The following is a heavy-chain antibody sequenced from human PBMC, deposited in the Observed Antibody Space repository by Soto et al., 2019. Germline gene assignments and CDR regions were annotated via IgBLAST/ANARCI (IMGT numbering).Heavy chain of an antibody. D-gene: IGHD1-26*01. V-gene: IGHV3-48*04. CDR1: GFTFSRET. CDR3: ARDKSGTYSIDY. J-gene: IGHJ4*02. Sequence: GGSLRLSCAASGFTFSRETMNWVRQAPGKGLEWLSYISGGGGTMSYADSVKGRVTISRDNAKNSLYLQMDSLRAEDTAVYYCARDKSGTYSIDYWGQGTLVTVSS. CDR2: ISGGGGTM.